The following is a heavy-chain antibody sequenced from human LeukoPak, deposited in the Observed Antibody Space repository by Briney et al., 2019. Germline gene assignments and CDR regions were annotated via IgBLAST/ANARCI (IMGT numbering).Heavy chain of an antibody. J-gene: IGHJ5*02. V-gene: IGHV4-39*07. D-gene: IGHD4-17*01. CDR3: ARDGPTVTKSNWFDP. CDR2: RYYSGST. CDR1: GGSISSSYDF. Sequence: SETLSLTCTVSGGSISSSYDFWGWIRQPPGKRLEWIGSRYYSGSTYYNPSLKSRITISVDTSKNQFSLKLSSVTAADTAVYYCARDGPTVTKSNWFDPWGQGTLVTVSS.